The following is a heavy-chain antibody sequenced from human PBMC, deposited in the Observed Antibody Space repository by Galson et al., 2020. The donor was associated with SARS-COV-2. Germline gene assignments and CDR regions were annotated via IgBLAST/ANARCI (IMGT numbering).Heavy chain of an antibody. CDR1: GFTFSNYA. CDR2: ISYDGSNK. CDR3: ARDGFYGSCIPYWWYFDL. V-gene: IGHV3-30*04. Sequence: GGSLRLSCSASGFTFSNYAMYWVRQAPGKGLEWVAVISYDGSNKYYLESVKGRFTISRDKSKNTLYLQMNSLRVEDTAVYYCARDGFYGSCIPYWWYFDLWGRGTLVTVSS. D-gene: IGHD3-10*01. J-gene: IGHJ2*01.